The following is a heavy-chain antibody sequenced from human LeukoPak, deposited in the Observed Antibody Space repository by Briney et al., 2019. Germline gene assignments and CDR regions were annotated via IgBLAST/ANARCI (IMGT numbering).Heavy chain of an antibody. CDR3: ARDLYGDPYYFDY. J-gene: IGHJ4*02. CDR2: IWYDGSNK. CDR1: GFTFSSYG. V-gene: IGHV3-33*01. D-gene: IGHD4-17*01. Sequence: QPGRSLRLSCAASGFTFSSYGMHWVRQAPGKGLEWVAVIWYDGSNKYYADSVKARFTISRDSSTKTMYLQMNNLSAEDTGLYFCARDLYGDPYYFDYWGQGTLVTVSS.